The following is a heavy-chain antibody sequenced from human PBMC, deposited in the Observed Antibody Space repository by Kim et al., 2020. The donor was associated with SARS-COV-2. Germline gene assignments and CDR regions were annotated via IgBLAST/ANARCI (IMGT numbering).Heavy chain of an antibody. CDR2: IIPIFGTP. J-gene: IGHJ4*02. V-gene: IGHV1-69*13. CDR1: GGTFSSYP. CDR3: ATKRCGGGSCGLGN. Sequence: SVKVSCKASGGTFSSYPITWVRQAPGQGLEWMGGIIPIFGTPNYAQKFQGRVTITADESTNTASMELSSLRSEDTAVYYCATKRCGGGSCGLGNWGQGTLVTVSS. D-gene: IGHD2-15*01.